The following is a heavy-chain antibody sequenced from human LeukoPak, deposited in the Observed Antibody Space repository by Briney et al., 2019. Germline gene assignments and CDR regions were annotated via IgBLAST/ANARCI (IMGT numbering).Heavy chain of an antibody. J-gene: IGHJ6*02. CDR1: GFPFSGYW. Sequence: GGSLRLSCAASGFPFSGYWMPWVPQAPGKGLQGLASIKQDASDSRHVDSVKGRFTISRDNAKTSLFLQMNNLRPGDTAVYYCAKNIAAPGRVDYQLYGMDEWGQGTTVTVSS. CDR2: IKQDASDS. CDR3: AKNIAAPGRVDYQLYGMDE. V-gene: IGHV3-7*01. D-gene: IGHD6-25*01.